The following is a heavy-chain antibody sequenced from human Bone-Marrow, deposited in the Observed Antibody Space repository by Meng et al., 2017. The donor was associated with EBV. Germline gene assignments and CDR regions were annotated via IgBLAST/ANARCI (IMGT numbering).Heavy chain of an antibody. V-gene: IGHV4-30-4*01. J-gene: IGHJ4*02. Sequence: QVPPQGSGPGLVKPSQTLSLTCAVSGGSISSGGYYWSWIRQPPGKGLEWIGYIYYSVSTYYNPSLKSRVTISVDTSKNQFSLKLSSVTAADTAVYYCARLRGYSYGMKEYYFDYWGQGTLVTVSS. CDR3: ARLRGYSYGMKEYYFDY. D-gene: IGHD5-18*01. CDR1: GGSISSGGYY. CDR2: IYYSVST.